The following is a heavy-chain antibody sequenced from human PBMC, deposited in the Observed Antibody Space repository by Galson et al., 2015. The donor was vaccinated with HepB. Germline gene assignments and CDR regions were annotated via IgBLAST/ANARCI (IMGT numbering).Heavy chain of an antibody. CDR3: ARDRQQLRVDYGMDV. V-gene: IGHV3-11*05. CDR2: ISSSSSYT. Sequence: SLRLSCAASGFTFSDYYMSWIRQAPGKGLEWVSYISSSSSYTDYADSVKGRFTISRDNAKNSLYLQMDSLRAEDTAVYYCARDRQQLRVDYGMDVWGQGTTVTVSS. J-gene: IGHJ6*02. CDR1: GFTFSDYY. D-gene: IGHD6-13*01.